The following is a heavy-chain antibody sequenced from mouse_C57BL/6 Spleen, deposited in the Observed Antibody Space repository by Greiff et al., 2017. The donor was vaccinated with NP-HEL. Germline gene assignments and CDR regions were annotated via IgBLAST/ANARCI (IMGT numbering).Heavy chain of an antibody. CDR3: AHGYYPFAY. CDR2: ISDGGSYT. Sequence: EVQGVESGGGLVKPGGSLKLSCAASGFTFSSYAMSWVRQTPEKRLEWVATISDGGSYTYYPDNVKGRFTISRDKAKNNLYLQMSHLKSEDTAMYYCAHGYYPFAYWGQGTLVTVSA. J-gene: IGHJ3*01. D-gene: IGHD2-3*01. CDR1: GFTFSSYA. V-gene: IGHV5-4*01.